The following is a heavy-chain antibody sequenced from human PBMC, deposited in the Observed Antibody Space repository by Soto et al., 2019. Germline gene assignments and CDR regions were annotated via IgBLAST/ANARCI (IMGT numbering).Heavy chain of an antibody. D-gene: IGHD3-3*01. CDR1: GESFNGYY. Sequence: PSETLSLTCTAYGESFNGYYWSWIRQPPGKGLEWIGEINHSGSTNYNPSLKSRVTISVDTSKNQFSLKLSSVTAADTAVYYCARGGTIFGVSIMGYYYYGMDVWGQGTTVTVSS. V-gene: IGHV4-34*01. CDR3: ARGGTIFGVSIMGYYYYGMDV. J-gene: IGHJ6*02. CDR2: INHSGST.